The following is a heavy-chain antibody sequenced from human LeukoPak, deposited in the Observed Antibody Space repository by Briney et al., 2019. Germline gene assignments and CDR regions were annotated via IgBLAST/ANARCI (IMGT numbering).Heavy chain of an antibody. CDR2: IIPILGIA. CDR3: ARGRGYSYDYYGMDV. J-gene: IGHJ6*02. CDR1: VGTFSSYA. Sequence: SSVKVSCQDSVGTFSSYALSWVRPAPGQGLAWMGRIIPILGIANYAQKFQGRVTITADKSTSTAYMELSSLRSEDTAVYYCARGRGYSYDYYGMDVWGQGTTVTVSS. V-gene: IGHV1-69*04. D-gene: IGHD5-18*01.